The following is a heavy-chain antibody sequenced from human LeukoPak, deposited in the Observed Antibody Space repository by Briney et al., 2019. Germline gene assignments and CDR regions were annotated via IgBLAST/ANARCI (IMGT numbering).Heavy chain of an antibody. D-gene: IGHD3-22*01. V-gene: IGHV1-69*05. CDR2: IIPIFGTA. CDR3: ARLTSYYYDSSGYYYTGRFDY. J-gene: IGHJ4*02. Sequence: SVKVSCKASGGTFSSYAISWVRQAPGQGLEWMGGIIPIFGTANYAQKFQGRVTITTDESTSTAYMELSSLRSEDTAVYYCARLTSYYYDSSGYYYTGRFDYWGQGTLVTVSS. CDR1: GGTFSSYA.